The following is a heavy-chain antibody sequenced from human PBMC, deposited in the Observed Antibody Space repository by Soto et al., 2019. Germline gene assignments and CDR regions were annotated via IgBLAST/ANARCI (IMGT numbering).Heavy chain of an antibody. J-gene: IGHJ4*02. Sequence: GGSLRLSCTASGFTFGDYAMSWFRQAPGKGLEWVGFIRSKAYGGTTEYAASVKGRFTISRDDSKSIAYLQVNSLKTEDTAVYYCTRDLYQVRFLEWLPGYWGQGTLVTVSS. D-gene: IGHD3-3*01. V-gene: IGHV3-49*03. CDR1: GFTFGDYA. CDR2: IRSKAYGGTT. CDR3: TRDLYQVRFLEWLPGY.